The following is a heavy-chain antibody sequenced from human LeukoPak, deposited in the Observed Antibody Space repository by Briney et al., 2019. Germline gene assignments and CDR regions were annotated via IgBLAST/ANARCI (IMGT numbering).Heavy chain of an antibody. J-gene: IGHJ4*02. CDR3: ARVGLWYQTDY. Sequence: SETLSLTCTVSGGSLSSYYWSWIRQPPGKGLEWIGYIYYSGSTNYNPSPKSRVTISVDTSKNQFSLKLSSVTAADTAVYYCARVGLWYQTDYWGQGTLVTVSS. D-gene: IGHD4/OR15-4a*01. V-gene: IGHV4-59*01. CDR1: GGSLSSYY. CDR2: IYYSGST.